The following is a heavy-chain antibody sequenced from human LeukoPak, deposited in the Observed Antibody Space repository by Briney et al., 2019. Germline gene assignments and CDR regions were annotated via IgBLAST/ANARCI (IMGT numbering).Heavy chain of an antibody. Sequence: SETLSLTCTVSGDSISSGRDYWGWIRQSPGKGLEWIGSLSYNGSTYYNPSLKSRVIVFVDTSKSQVSLKLSAVTAADTARYYCARGIDSWGRGTRDSVFS. CDR3: ARGIDS. J-gene: IGHJ4*02. CDR2: LSYNGST. D-gene: IGHD2-21*01. CDR1: GDSISSGRDY. V-gene: IGHV4-39*01.